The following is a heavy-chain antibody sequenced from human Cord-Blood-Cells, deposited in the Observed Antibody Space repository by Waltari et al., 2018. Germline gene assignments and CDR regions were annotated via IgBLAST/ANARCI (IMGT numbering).Heavy chain of an antibody. D-gene: IGHD7-27*01. J-gene: IGHJ4*02. CDR3: ARDGGPPRTGVPFDY. CDR2: IIPILGIA. CDR1: GGTFSSYA. V-gene: IGHV1-69*09. Sequence: QVQLVQSGAEVKKPGSSVKVSCKASGGTFSSYAISWVRQAPGQGLEWMGRIIPILGIANYAQKFQGRVTITADKSTSTAYMELSSLRSEDTAVYYCARDGGPPRTGVPFDYWGQGTLVTVSS.